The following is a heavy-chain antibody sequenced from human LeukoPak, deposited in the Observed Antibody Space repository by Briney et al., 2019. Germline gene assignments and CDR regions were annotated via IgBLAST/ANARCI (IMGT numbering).Heavy chain of an antibody. J-gene: IGHJ5*02. V-gene: IGHV4-31*03. D-gene: IGHD4-23*01. Sequence: PSETLSLTCTVSGGSISSGGYYWSWIRQHPGKGLEWIGYIYYSGSTYYNPSLKSRVTISVDTSKNQFSLKLSSVTAADTAVYYCARASTVVTRVHWFDPWGQGTLVTVSS. CDR1: GGSISSGGYY. CDR2: IYYSGST. CDR3: ARASTVVTRVHWFDP.